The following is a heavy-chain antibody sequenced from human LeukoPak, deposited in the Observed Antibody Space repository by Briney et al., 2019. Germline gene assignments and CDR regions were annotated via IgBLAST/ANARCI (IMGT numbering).Heavy chain of an antibody. V-gene: IGHV3-48*02. CDR2: ISSTSSTM. D-gene: IGHD3-3*01. CDR3: ARESAYAFWY. Sequence: PGGSLRLSCAASGFIFSSRAMNWVRQAPGKGLEWVSYISSTSSTMYYADSVKGRFTISRDNAKNSLYLQMNSLRDEDTAVYYCARESAYAFWYWGQGTLVAVSS. CDR1: GFIFSSRA. J-gene: IGHJ4*02.